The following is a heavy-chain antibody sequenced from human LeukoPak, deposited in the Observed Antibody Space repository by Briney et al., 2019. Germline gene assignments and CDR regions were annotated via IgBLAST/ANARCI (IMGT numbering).Heavy chain of an antibody. CDR3: AKDDAQTMVRGVIIPGMDV. D-gene: IGHD3-10*01. CDR2: ISYDVSNK. Sequence: PGGSLRLSCAASGFTFSSYGMHWVRQAPGKGLEWVAVISYDVSNKYYADSVKGRFTISRDNSKNTLYLQMNSLRAEDTAVYYCAKDDAQTMVRGVIIPGMDVWGQGTTVTVSS. V-gene: IGHV3-30*18. J-gene: IGHJ6*02. CDR1: GFTFSSYG.